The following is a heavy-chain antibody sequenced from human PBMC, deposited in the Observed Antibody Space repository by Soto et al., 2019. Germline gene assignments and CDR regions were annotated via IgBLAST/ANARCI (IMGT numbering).Heavy chain of an antibody. CDR3: AHRPVWSLYDFWNAWNWLDP. D-gene: IGHD3-3*01. CDR1: GFSLTTSGVG. V-gene: IGHV2-5*01. Sequence: QITLKESGPTLVKPTQTLTLTCTFSGFSLTTSGVGVGWIRQPPGKALEWLALIYWNDDKRYSPSLKSRLTITKDTAKNQVVLTMTNMDPVYTGTYYCAHRPVWSLYDFWNAWNWLDPWGQGTLVTVSS. CDR2: IYWNDDK. J-gene: IGHJ5*02.